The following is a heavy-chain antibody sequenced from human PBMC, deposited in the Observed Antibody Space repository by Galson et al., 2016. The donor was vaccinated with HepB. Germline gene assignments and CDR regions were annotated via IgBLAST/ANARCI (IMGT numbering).Heavy chain of an antibody. CDR2: IKGDGSDT. CDR1: GFSFSNYW. D-gene: IGHD4-17*01. J-gene: IGHJ4*02. V-gene: IGHV3-74*01. Sequence: SLRLSCAASGFSFSNYWMHWLRQGPGKGLVWVSRIKGDGSDTRYADSVRGRFTISRDNSKNTLYLQMYSLRAEDTAVYYCAKGRGDYVDYGYFDYWGQGTLVTVSS. CDR3: AKGRGDYVDYGYFDY.